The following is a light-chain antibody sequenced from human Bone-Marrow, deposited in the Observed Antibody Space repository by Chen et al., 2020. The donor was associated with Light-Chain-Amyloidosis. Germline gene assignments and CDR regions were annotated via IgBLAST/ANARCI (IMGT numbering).Light chain of an antibody. CDR3: MQALQTRYT. Sequence: DIVMTQSPLSLPVTPGEPASISCRSSQSLLHSNGYNYLDWYLQKPGQSPQLLIYLGSNRASGVPDRFSGSGSGTDFTLKISRVEAEDVGVYYCMQALQTRYTFGQGTKQEIK. CDR1: QSLLHSNGYNY. J-gene: IGKJ2*01. CDR2: LGS. V-gene: IGKV2-28*01.